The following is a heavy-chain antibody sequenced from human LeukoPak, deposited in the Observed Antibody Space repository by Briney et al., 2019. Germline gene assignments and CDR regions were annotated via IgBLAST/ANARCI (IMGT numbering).Heavy chain of an antibody. Sequence: PGGSLRLSCAASGFTFSSYGMHWVRQAPGKGLEWVAFIRYDGSNKYYADSVKGRFTISRDNSKNTLYLQMNSLRAEDTAVYYCARAFFPYGDYGDAFDIWGQGTMVTVSS. CDR3: ARAFFPYGDYGDAFDI. V-gene: IGHV3-30*02. D-gene: IGHD4-17*01. CDR1: GFTFSSYG. CDR2: IRYDGSNK. J-gene: IGHJ3*02.